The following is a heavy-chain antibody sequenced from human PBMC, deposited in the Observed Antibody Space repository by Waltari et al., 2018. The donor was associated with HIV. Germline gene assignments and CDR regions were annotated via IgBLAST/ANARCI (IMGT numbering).Heavy chain of an antibody. CDR2: VYSNGVT. Sequence: QLQLQESGLALVKPSDTLPLTCTVATVYITQRYYWGWVRQSPGTGLEWIGTVYSNGVTHCTPSLESRVTVSVDTSKNQFSLTLTSVTAADTALYFCATLRTVTGTIDDWGQGILVTVSS. CDR1: TVYITQRYY. D-gene: IGHD4-17*01. V-gene: IGHV4-39*01. CDR3: ATLRTVTGTIDD. J-gene: IGHJ4*02.